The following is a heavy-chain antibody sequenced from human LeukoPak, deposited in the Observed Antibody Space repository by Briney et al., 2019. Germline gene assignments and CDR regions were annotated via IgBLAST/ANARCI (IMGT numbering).Heavy chain of an antibody. D-gene: IGHD4-23*01. CDR1: GFTFSSYA. CDR2: ISGSGGST. J-gene: IGHJ4*02. V-gene: IGHV3-23*01. CDR3: AKDLLVTSSPFRY. Sequence: GGSLRLSCAASGFTFSSYAMSWVRQAPGKGLEWVSAISGSGGSTYCADSVKGRFTISRDNSKNTLYLQMNSLRAEDTAVYYCAKDLLVTSSPFRYWGQGTLVTVSS.